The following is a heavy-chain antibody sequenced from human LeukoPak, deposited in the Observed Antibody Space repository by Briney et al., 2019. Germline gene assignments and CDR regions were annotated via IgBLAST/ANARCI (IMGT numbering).Heavy chain of an antibody. CDR1: GFTFSSYG. D-gene: IGHD6-19*01. Sequence: PGGSLRLSCAASGFTFSSYGMHWVRQAPGKGLEWVAVISYDGSNKYYADSVKGRFTISGDNSKNTLYLQMNSLRAEDTAVYYCAKDLRQWLVHSYFDYWGQGTLVTVSS. J-gene: IGHJ4*02. V-gene: IGHV3-30*18. CDR2: ISYDGSNK. CDR3: AKDLRQWLVHSYFDY.